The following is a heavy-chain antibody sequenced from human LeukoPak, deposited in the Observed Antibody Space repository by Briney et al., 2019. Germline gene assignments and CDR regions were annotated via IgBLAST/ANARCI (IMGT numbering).Heavy chain of an antibody. Sequence: PAASVKVSCKASGYTFTGYYMHWVRQAPGQGLEWMGWINPNRGGTNYAQKFQGRVTMTRDTSISTAYMELSRLRSDDTAVYYCARDTNWNDRRRFDYWGQGTLVTVSS. V-gene: IGHV1-2*02. CDR2: INPNRGGT. J-gene: IGHJ4*02. CDR1: GYTFTGYY. CDR3: ARDTNWNDRRRFDY. D-gene: IGHD1-1*01.